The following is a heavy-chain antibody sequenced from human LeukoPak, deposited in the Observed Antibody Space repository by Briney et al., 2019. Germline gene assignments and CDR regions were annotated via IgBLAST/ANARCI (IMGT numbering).Heavy chain of an antibody. CDR3: ARGLVRGAGAGDY. D-gene: IGHD3-10*01. Sequence: PGGSLRLSCAASGLTFSSYSMNWVRQAPGKGLEWVSYISSSSSTIYYADSVKGRFTISRDNAKNSLYLQMNSLRDGDTAVYYCARGLVRGAGAGDYWGQGTLVTVSS. CDR2: ISSSSSTI. V-gene: IGHV3-48*02. CDR1: GLTFSSYS. J-gene: IGHJ4*02.